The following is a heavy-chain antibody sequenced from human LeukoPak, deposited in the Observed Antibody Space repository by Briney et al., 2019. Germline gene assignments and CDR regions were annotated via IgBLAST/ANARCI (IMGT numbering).Heavy chain of an antibody. V-gene: IGHV1-69*05. J-gene: IGHJ5*02. CDR3: ASTIYDYVWGT. Sequence: ASVKVSCKASGYTFTSYDINWVRQAPGQGLEWMGGIIPIFGTANYAQKFQGRVTITTDESTSTAYMELSSLRSEDTAVYYCASTIYDYVWGTWGQGTLVTVSS. CDR1: GYTFTSYD. CDR2: IIPIFGTA. D-gene: IGHD3-16*01.